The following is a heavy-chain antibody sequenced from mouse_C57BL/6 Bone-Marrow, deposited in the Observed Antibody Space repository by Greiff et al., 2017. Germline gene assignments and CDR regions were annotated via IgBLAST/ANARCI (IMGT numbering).Heavy chain of an antibody. Sequence: EVKLMESGAELVRPGASVKLSCTASGFNIKDDYIHWVKQRPEQGLEWIGWIDPEIGDTEYASKFQGKATITSDTSSTTADLQLSSLTSEYTAVYYCSSFDGNYFDFWGQGTPLTVAS. J-gene: IGHJ2*01. CDR2: IDPEIGDT. V-gene: IGHV14-4*01. CDR1: GFNIKDDY. CDR3: SSFDGNYFDF. D-gene: IGHD2-3*01.